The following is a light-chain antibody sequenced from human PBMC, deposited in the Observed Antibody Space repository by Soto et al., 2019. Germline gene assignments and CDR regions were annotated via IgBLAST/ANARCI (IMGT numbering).Light chain of an antibody. Sequence: DIQMTQSPSSLSASVGDRFTITCRASQSISSYLNWYQQKPGKAPKLLIYAASSLQSGVPSRFSGSGSGTDFTLTISSLQPEDFATYYCQQSYSTPRVTFCPGANVDIK. CDR1: QSISSY. CDR3: QQSYSTPRVT. CDR2: AAS. J-gene: IGKJ3*01. V-gene: IGKV1-39*01.